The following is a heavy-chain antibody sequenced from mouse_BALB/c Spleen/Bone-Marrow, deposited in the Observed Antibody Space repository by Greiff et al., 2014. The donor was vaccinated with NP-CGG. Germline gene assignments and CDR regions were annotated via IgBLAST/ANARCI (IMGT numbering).Heavy chain of an antibody. J-gene: IGHJ3*01. CDR3: ARSTATGFAY. CDR2: INPNNGDI. CDR1: GYSFTGYY. D-gene: IGHD1-2*01. V-gene: IGHV1-26*01. Sequence: DVQLQESGPDLVKPGASVKISCKTSGYSFTGYYMYWVKQSHGKSLEWIGRINPNNGDISYNQKFKGKAILTVDKSSSTAYMELRSLTSEDSAVYYCARSTATGFAYWGQGTLVTVSA.